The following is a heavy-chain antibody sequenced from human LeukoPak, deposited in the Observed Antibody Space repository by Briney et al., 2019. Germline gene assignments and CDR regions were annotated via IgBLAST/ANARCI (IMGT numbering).Heavy chain of an antibody. CDR2: ITTYNGNT. Sequence: ASVKVSCKASGYTFTSYDISWVRQAPGQGLEWMGWITTYNGNTKYAQKLQGRVTMTTDTSTTTAYMELRSLRSDDTAVYYCARDSGERGSGSYLIAYWGQGTLVTVSS. CDR3: ARDSGERGSGSYLIAY. CDR1: GYTFTSYD. V-gene: IGHV1-18*01. J-gene: IGHJ4*02. D-gene: IGHD3-10*01.